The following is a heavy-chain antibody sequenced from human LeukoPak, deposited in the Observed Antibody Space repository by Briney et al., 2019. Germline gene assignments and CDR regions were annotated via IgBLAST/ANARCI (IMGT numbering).Heavy chain of an antibody. D-gene: IGHD2-15*01. CDR2: INPNSGGT. CDR1: GYTFTGYY. Sequence: ASVTVSCTASGYTFTGYYMHWVRQAPGQGLEWMGWINPNSGGTNYAQKFQGWVTMTRDTSISTAYMELSRLRSDDTAVYYCARDPGYCSGGSCYSDYYYYGMDVWGQGTTVTVSS. V-gene: IGHV1-2*04. CDR3: ARDPGYCSGGSCYSDYYYYGMDV. J-gene: IGHJ6*02.